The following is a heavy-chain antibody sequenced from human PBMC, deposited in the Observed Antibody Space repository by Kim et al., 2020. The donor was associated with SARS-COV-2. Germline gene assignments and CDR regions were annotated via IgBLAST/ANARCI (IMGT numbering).Heavy chain of an antibody. V-gene: IGHV3-48*03. J-gene: IGHJ4*02. CDR1: GFTFSSYE. CDR2: ISSSGSTI. Sequence: GGSLRLSCAASGFTFSSYEMNWVRQAPGKGLEWVSYISSSGSTIYYADSVKGRFTISRDNAKNSLYLQMNSLRAEDTAVYYCARAQVWLTSPLQYYFDYWGQGTLVTVSS. CDR3: ARAQVWLTSPLQYYFDY. D-gene: IGHD4-4*01.